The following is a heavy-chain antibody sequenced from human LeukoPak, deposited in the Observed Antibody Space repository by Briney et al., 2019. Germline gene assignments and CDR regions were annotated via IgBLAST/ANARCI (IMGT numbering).Heavy chain of an antibody. J-gene: IGHJ3*02. CDR2: IYSGGST. CDR3: ARTTSMNYVGDAFHI. D-gene: IGHD1-7*01. V-gene: IGHV3-66*01. CDR1: GFTVSSNY. Sequence: GGSLRLSCAASGFTVSSNYMSWVRQAPGKGLEWVSVIYSGGSTYYADSVKGRFTISRDNAKSTLFLQMNSLRAEDTALYYCARTTSMNYVGDAFHIWGQGTMVTVSS.